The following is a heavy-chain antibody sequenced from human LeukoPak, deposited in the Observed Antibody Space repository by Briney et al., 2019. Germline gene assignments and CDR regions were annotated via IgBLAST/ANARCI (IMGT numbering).Heavy chain of an antibody. CDR2: INPNSGGT. CDR3: ARDHHTSAYYFDP. V-gene: IGHV1-2*02. Sequence: ASVKVSCKASGYIFTGYYMHWVRQAPGQGLEWMGWINPNSGGTNYAQKFQGRVTMTRDTSINTAYMELSSLTSDDTAVYYCARDHHTSAYYFDPWGQGTLVTVSS. J-gene: IGHJ5*02. D-gene: IGHD1-26*01. CDR1: GYIFTGYY.